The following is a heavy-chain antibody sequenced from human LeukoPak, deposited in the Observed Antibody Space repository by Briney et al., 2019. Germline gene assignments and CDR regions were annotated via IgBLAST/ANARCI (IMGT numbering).Heavy chain of an antibody. Sequence: GASVKVSCKVSGYTLTELSMHWVRQAPGKGLEWMGSFDPEDGETIYAQKFQGRVTMTEDTSTDTAYMELSSLRSEDTAVYYCATLVVWDLLRSRRQGPFDYWGQGTLVTVSS. CDR2: FDPEDGET. D-gene: IGHD3-3*01. V-gene: IGHV1-24*01. CDR3: ATLVVWDLLRSRRQGPFDY. CDR1: GYTLTELS. J-gene: IGHJ4*02.